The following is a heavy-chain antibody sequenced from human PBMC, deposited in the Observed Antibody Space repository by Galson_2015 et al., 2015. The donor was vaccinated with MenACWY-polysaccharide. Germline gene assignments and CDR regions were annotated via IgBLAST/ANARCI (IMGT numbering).Heavy chain of an antibody. CDR3: TRNTAAGKT. CDR1: GFTFSDAW. D-gene: IGHD2/OR15-2a*01. V-gene: IGHV3-15*01. CDR2: IKNEGDGGAK. Sequence: SLRLSCAASGFTFSDAWMSWVRQAPGKGLEWVGRIKNEGDGGAKDYAAPVKGRFTISRDDSKNTLYLQMNSLKTEDTAVYYCTRNTAAGKTWGQGTLLTVSS. J-gene: IGHJ4*02.